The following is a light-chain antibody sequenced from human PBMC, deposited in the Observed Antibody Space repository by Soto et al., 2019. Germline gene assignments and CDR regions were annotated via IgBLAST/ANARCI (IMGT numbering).Light chain of an antibody. CDR3: QQYNSYPLT. V-gene: IGKV1-8*01. CDR2: DAS. J-gene: IGKJ3*01. CDR1: QGISRS. Sequence: AIRMTQSPSSFSASIEDRVTITCRGSQGISRSLAWYQQKPGKAPKLLIYDASTLQSGVPSRFSGGGSGAAFTLSISWLQSEDFATYYCQQYNSYPLTFGPGTKVDVK.